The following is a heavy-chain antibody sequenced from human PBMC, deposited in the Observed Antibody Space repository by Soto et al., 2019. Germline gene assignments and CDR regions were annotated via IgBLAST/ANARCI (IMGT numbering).Heavy chain of an antibody. CDR3: ARVSKREVKTAIRALDY. Sequence: GSLRLSCAASGFTFSSYSMNWVRQAPGKGLEWVSSISSSSSYIYYADSVKGRFTISRDNAKNSLYLQMNSLRAKDTAVYYCARVSKREVKTAIRALDYWGQGTLVTVSS. V-gene: IGHV3-21*01. CDR1: GFTFSSYS. CDR2: ISSSSSYI. D-gene: IGHD2-21*02. J-gene: IGHJ4*02.